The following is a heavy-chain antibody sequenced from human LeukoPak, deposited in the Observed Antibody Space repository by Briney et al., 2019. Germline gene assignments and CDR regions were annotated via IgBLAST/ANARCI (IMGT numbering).Heavy chain of an antibody. CDR2: INPSGGST. Sequence: ASEKVSCKASGYTFTSYYMHWVRQAPGQGLEWMGIINPSGGSTSYAQKFQGRVTMTRDTSTSTVYMELSSLRSEDTAVYYCARDLRDSSGYYYPLGYWGQGTLVTVSS. V-gene: IGHV1-46*01. CDR3: ARDLRDSSGYYYPLGY. J-gene: IGHJ4*02. CDR1: GYTFTSYY. D-gene: IGHD3-22*01.